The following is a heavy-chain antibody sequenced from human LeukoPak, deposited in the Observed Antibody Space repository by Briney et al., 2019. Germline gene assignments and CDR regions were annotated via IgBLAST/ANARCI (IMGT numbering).Heavy chain of an antibody. D-gene: IGHD3-3*01. CDR1: GFIFSSYA. Sequence: GGSLRLSCAASGFIFSSYAMHWVRQAPGKGLEWVAVISYDGSNKYYADSVKGRFTISRDNSKNTLYLQMNSLRAEDTAVYYCARGRFLEWLSCMDVWGQGTTVTVSS. J-gene: IGHJ6*02. CDR2: ISYDGSNK. V-gene: IGHV3-30-3*01. CDR3: ARGRFLEWLSCMDV.